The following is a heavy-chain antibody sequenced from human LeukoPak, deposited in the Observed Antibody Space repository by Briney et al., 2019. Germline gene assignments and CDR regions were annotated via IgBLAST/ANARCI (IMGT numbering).Heavy chain of an antibody. Sequence: GRSMRLSCEANGFTFSSYVMNGYRQATGKGLKWLAVISYDGSNKYYADSVKCRFTISRDNSKNTLYLQMNSLRAEDTAVYYCAKDLYYYDSSGQYYWGQGTLVTVSS. CDR2: ISYDGSNK. J-gene: IGHJ4*02. D-gene: IGHD3-22*01. V-gene: IGHV3-30*18. CDR1: GFTFSSYV. CDR3: AKDLYYYDSSGQYY.